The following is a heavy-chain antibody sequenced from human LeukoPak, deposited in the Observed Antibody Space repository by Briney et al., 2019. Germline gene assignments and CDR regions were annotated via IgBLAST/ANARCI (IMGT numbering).Heavy chain of an antibody. CDR1: GGSISSSSYY. D-gene: IGHD6-19*01. V-gene: IGHV4-39*01. Sequence: SETLSLTCTVSGGSISSSSYYWGWIRQPPGKGLEWIGNTYYSGSTYYNPSLKSRVAISVDTSKNQFSLKLSSVTAADTAVYYCARHVTAVAGPIDFWGQGTLVTVSS. CDR3: ARHVTAVAGPIDF. CDR2: TYYSGST. J-gene: IGHJ4*02.